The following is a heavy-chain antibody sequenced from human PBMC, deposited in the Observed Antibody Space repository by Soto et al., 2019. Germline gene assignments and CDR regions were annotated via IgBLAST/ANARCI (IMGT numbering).Heavy chain of an antibody. CDR3: ARVFCSGSSCSYYFDY. D-gene: IGHD2-2*01. CDR1: GFTFSSYW. V-gene: IGHV3-74*01. CDR2: INSDGRST. Sequence: GGSLRLSCAVSGFTFSSYWMHWVRQVPGKGLVWVSRINSDGRSTSYADSVKGRFSISRDNAKNTLYLQMNSLRVEDTAVYFCARVFCSGSSCSYYFDYWGLGSLVTVSS. J-gene: IGHJ4*02.